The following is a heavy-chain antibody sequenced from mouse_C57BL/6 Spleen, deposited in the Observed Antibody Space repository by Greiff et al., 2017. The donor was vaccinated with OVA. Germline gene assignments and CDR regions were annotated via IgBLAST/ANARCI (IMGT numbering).Heavy chain of an antibody. J-gene: IGHJ4*01. V-gene: IGHV1-15*01. CDR3: TGWLLRGFYAMDY. D-gene: IGHD2-3*01. CDR2: IDPETGGT. Sequence: VKLMESGAELVRPGASVTLSCKASGYTFTDYEMHWVKQTPVHGLEWIGAIDPETGGTAYNQKFKGKAILTADKSSSTAYMELRSLTSEDSAVYYCTGWLLRGFYAMDYWGQGTSVTVSS. CDR1: GYTFTDYE.